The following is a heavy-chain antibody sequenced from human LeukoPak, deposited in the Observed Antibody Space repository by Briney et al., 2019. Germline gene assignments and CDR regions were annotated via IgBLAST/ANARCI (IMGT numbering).Heavy chain of an antibody. CDR2: ISWNSGSI. D-gene: IGHD1-1*01. J-gene: IGHJ5*02. CDR1: GFTFDDYA. CDR3: ARVSDWSWFDP. V-gene: IGHV3-9*01. Sequence: GGSLRLSCVGSGFTFDDYAMHWVRQVPGKGLEWVSGISWNSGSIGYADSVKGRFTISRDNAKNSLYLQMNSLRAEDTAVYFCARVSDWSWFDPWGQGTLVTVSS.